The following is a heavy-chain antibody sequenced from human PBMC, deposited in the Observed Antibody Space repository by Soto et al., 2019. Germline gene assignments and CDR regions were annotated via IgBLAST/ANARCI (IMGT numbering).Heavy chain of an antibody. D-gene: IGHD3-22*01. Sequence: ASVKVSCKASGYTFTGYYMHWVRQAPGQGLEWMGWINPNSGGTNYAQKFQGWVTMTRDTSISTAYMELSRLRSDDTAVYYCARAKIIMIVGHWDYAMDVWGQGTTVTVSS. V-gene: IGHV1-2*04. CDR3: ARAKIIMIVGHWDYAMDV. CDR1: GYTFTGYY. J-gene: IGHJ6*02. CDR2: INPNSGGT.